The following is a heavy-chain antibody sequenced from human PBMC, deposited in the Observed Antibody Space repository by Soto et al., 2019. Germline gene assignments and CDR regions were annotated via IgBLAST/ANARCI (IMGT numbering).Heavy chain of an antibody. D-gene: IGHD2-15*01. CDR1: GYTFTSYG. CDR3: ARDFGGGSPTYFDY. J-gene: IGHJ4*02. Sequence: ASVKVSCKASGYTFTSYGISWLRQAPGQGLEWMGWISAYNGNTNYAQKLQGRVTMTTDTSTSTAYMALRSLRSDDTAVYYCARDFGGGSPTYFDYWGQGTLVTVSS. CDR2: ISAYNGNT. V-gene: IGHV1-18*01.